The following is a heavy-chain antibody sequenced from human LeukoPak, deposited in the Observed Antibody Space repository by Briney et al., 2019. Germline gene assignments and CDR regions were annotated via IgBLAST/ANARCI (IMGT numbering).Heavy chain of an antibody. J-gene: IGHJ1*01. CDR3: ARDEGNTVTIEYFQH. Sequence: GGSLRLSCAASGVSFISYGMSWVRQAPGKGLEWVASISSGSGYIFYGDSAKGRFTISRDNAKDSLFLQMNSLTVEDTAVYCCARDEGNTVTIEYFQHWGQGTLVTVSS. V-gene: IGHV3-21*01. D-gene: IGHD2-2*01. CDR2: ISSGSGYI. CDR1: GVSFISYG.